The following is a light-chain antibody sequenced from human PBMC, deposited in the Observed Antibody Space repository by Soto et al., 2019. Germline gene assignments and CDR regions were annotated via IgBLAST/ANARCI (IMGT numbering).Light chain of an antibody. CDR3: QQYDNLPLT. Sequence: DIQMTQSPSSLSASVGDRVTITCQASQNISNYLNWYQQKPGKAPKLLIYDASNLETGVPSRFSGSGSGTDFTFPISSLQPEHIATSYCQQYDNLPLTFGGGTKVDIQ. J-gene: IGKJ4*01. CDR2: DAS. V-gene: IGKV1-33*01. CDR1: QNISNY.